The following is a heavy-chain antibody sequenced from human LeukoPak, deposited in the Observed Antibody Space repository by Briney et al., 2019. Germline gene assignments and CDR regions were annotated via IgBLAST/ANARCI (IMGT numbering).Heavy chain of an antibody. J-gene: IGHJ4*02. CDR1: GYTFTGYY. D-gene: IGHD3-10*01. Sequence: ASVKVSCKASGYTFTGYYMHWVRQAPGQGLEWMGWINPNSGGTNYAQKFQGRVTMTRDTSISTAYMELSSLRSEDTAVYYCARDFKGGRYYYGSGSYWWGFDYWGQGTLVTVSS. CDR3: ARDFKGGRYYYGSGSYWWGFDY. CDR2: INPNSGGT. V-gene: IGHV1-2*02.